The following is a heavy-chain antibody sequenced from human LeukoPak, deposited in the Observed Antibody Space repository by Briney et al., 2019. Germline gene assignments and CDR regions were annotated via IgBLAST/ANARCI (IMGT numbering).Heavy chain of an antibody. V-gene: IGHV4-34*01. CDR1: GGPFSGYY. CDR3: ARERNRAAIVG. D-gene: IGHD2-2*02. Sequence: SETLSLTCAVYGGPFSGYYWSWIRQPPGKGLEWIGEINHRGSTNYNPSLKSRVTISVDTSKNQFSLKLSSVTAADTAVYYCARERNRAAIVGWGQGTLVTVSS. CDR2: INHRGST. J-gene: IGHJ4*02.